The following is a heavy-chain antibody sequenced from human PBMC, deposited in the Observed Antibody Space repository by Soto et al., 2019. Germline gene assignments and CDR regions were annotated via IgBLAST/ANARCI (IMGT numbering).Heavy chain of an antibody. CDR2: ISARGGSS. CDR1: GFSFTSYA. V-gene: IGHV3-23*01. CDR3: AKGSIEYSASVDR. J-gene: IGHJ5*02. Sequence: EVQLLESGGGLVQPGGSLRLACAASGFSFTSYAMVWVRQAPGQGLEWVSVISARGGSSYFADSVKGRFTISRDNSKNVLSLEMNNLRAEDTATDFCAKGSIEYSASVDRWGQGTLVLVSS. D-gene: IGHD5-12*01.